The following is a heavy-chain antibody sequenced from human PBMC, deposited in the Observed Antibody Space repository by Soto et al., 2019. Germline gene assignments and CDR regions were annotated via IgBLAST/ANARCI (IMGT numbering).Heavy chain of an antibody. Sequence: QVQLVESGGGVVQPGRSLRLSCAASGFTFSSYGMHWVLQAPGKGLEWVAVISYDGSNKYYADSVKGRFTISRGNAKNTLSLQMNSLKAEVTAVYYCAKEAGYSYGHIDYWGQGTLVTVSS. J-gene: IGHJ4*02. CDR1: GFTFSSYG. V-gene: IGHV3-30*18. D-gene: IGHD5-18*01. CDR2: ISYDGSNK. CDR3: AKEAGYSYGHIDY.